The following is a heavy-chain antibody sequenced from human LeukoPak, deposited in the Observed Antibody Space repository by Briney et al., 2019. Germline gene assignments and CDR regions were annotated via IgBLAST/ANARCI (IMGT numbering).Heavy chain of an antibody. CDR3: ATSNDQYDTSGSLDH. Sequence: GASVKVSCKASAYTFIAYYIHWVRQAPGQGLEWMGVINPSGGSTSYSQKVQGRVTMTRDMSASTFYMELRSLRSDDTAVYYCATSNDQYDTSGSLDHWGQGTRVTVSS. J-gene: IGHJ5*02. D-gene: IGHD3-22*01. CDR2: INPSGGST. CDR1: AYTFIAYY. V-gene: IGHV1-46*01.